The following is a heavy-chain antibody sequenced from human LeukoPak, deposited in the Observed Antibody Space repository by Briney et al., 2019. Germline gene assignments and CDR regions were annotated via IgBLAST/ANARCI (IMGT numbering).Heavy chain of an antibody. CDR1: GFSFSSYT. D-gene: IGHD3/OR15-3a*01. Sequence: GGSLRLSCAASGFSFSSYTMNWLRQAPGQGLEWVSSIRTNNYRYGAGSVKGRFTISRDNAKNSLFLQMDSLRAEDTAVYCCARDGHFDFWGQGTLVTVSS. CDR3: ARDGHFDF. J-gene: IGHJ4*02. V-gene: IGHV3-21*01. CDR2: IRTNNYR.